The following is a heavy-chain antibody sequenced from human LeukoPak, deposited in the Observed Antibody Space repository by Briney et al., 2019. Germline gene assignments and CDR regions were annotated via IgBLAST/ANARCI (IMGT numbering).Heavy chain of an antibody. CDR3: ARVVSMEQLVFLSRFDYYYYYMDV. D-gene: IGHD6-6*01. CDR2: IIPIFGTA. CDR1: GGTFSSYA. V-gene: IGHV1-69*13. Sequence: ASVKVSCKASGGTFSSYAISWVRQAPGQGLEWMGGIIPIFGTANYAQKFQGRVTITADESTSTAYMELSSLRSEDTAVYYCARVVSMEQLVFLSRFDYYYYYMDVWGKGTTVTVSS. J-gene: IGHJ6*03.